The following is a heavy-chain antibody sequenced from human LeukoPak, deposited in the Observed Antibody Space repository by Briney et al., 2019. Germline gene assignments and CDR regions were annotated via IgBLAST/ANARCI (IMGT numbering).Heavy chain of an antibody. CDR1: GFTFSSYW. V-gene: IGHV3-74*01. J-gene: IGHJ4*02. CDR3: ARYYGSGSYYNRLPADY. Sequence: GGSLRLSCAASGFTFSSYWMHWVRQAPGKGLVWVSRINSDGSSTSYADSVKGRFTISRDNAKNTLYLQMNSLRAEDTAVYYCARYYGSGSYYNRLPADYWGQGTLVTVSS. CDR2: INSDGSST. D-gene: IGHD3-10*01.